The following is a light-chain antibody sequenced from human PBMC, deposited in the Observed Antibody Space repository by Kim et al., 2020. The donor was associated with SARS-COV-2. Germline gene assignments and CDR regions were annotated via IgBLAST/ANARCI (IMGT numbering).Light chain of an antibody. Sequence: IALTQSPGTLSLSPGERATLSCRASQSVTAGYLAWYRQKPGQPPRLLISGTSNRASGIPDRFSGSGSGTDFTLTISRLEPEDFAVYYCQQYGSSSITFGQGTRLELN. CDR3: QQYGSSSIT. CDR1: QSVTAGY. V-gene: IGKV3-20*01. CDR2: GTS. J-gene: IGKJ5*01.